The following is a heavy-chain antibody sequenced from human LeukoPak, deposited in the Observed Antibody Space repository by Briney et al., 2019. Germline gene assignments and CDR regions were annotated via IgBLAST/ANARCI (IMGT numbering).Heavy chain of an antibody. V-gene: IGHV4-34*01. J-gene: IGHJ4*02. CDR1: GESFSDYH. Sequence: PSETLSLTCAVYGESFSDYHWSWIRQPPGKGLEWIGEINHSGTTNYNPSLKSRVIISVDTSKNQFSLRLGSVTAADTAMYYCARRPPSSGNYDGPSGLDYWGQGTLVTVSS. D-gene: IGHD1-26*01. CDR2: INHSGTT. CDR3: ARRPPSSGNYDGPSGLDY.